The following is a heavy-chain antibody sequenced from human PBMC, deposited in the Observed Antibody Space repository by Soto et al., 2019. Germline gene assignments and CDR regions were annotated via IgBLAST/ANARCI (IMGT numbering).Heavy chain of an antibody. Sequence: GGSLRLSCAASGFTFSSYEMNWVRQAPGKWLEWVSYISSSGSTIYYADSVKGRFTISRDNAKNSLYLQMNSLRAEDTAVYYCARDRPDFWSGPPMDGMDVWGQGXTVTVYS. D-gene: IGHD3-3*01. CDR3: ARDRPDFWSGPPMDGMDV. V-gene: IGHV3-48*03. J-gene: IGHJ6*02. CDR2: ISSSGSTI. CDR1: GFTFSSYE.